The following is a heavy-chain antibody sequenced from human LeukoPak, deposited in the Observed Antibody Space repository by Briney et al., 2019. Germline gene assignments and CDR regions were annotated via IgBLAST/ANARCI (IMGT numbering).Heavy chain of an antibody. CDR3: AREYSHGASSWLGPYNWFDP. CDR1: GFTFSNAW. V-gene: IGHV3-66*01. CDR2: IYSGGST. J-gene: IGHJ5*02. D-gene: IGHD6-13*01. Sequence: GGSLRLSCAASGFTFSNAWMRWVRQAPGKGLEGVKVIYSGGSTYYADTVKGRITISTEKSTNTLYLQMNSLRAEDTAVYYCAREYSHGASSWLGPYNWFDPWGQGTLVTVSS.